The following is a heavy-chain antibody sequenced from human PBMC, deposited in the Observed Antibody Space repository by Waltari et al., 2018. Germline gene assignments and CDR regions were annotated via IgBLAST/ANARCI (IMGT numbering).Heavy chain of an antibody. CDR2: ITGSGTT. Sequence: EVHVVASGGASVQPGRSLGLSCAGPVFSVNRDRFSWVRQVPGKGLEWLSHITGSGTTYYADSVKGRFTISRDNANNSLYLQMDSLRAEDTAVYYCARELQTDFYHFDFWGQGTLVTVSS. D-gene: IGHD3-3*01. J-gene: IGHJ4*02. V-gene: IGHV3-48*04. CDR3: ARELQTDFYHFDF. CDR1: VFSVNRDR.